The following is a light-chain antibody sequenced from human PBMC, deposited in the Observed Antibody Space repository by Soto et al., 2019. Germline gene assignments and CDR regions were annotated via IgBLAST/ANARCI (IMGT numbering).Light chain of an antibody. Sequence: QSVLTQPPSASGTPGQRVTISCSGSSSTIGSNYVYWYQQLPGTAPKLLIYRNNQRPSGVPDRFSGSTSGTSASPAISGLGSEDEADYYCAAWDDSLSGVVFGGGTKLTVL. CDR2: RNN. V-gene: IGLV1-47*01. CDR1: SSTIGSNY. CDR3: AAWDDSLSGVV. J-gene: IGLJ2*01.